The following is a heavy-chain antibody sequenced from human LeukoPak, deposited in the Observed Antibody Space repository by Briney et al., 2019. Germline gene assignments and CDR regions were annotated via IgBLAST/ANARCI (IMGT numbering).Heavy chain of an antibody. V-gene: IGHV3-74*01. Sequence: GGSLRLSCAASGFTFSNYWMHWVRQAPGKGLVYVSRINSDGSSANYADSVQGRFTISRDNAKNTLYLEMNSLRAEDTAVYYCARGGSGSYKGYWGQGTLVTVSS. J-gene: IGHJ4*02. CDR2: INSDGSSA. CDR1: GFTFSNYW. D-gene: IGHD3-10*01. CDR3: ARGGSGSYKGY.